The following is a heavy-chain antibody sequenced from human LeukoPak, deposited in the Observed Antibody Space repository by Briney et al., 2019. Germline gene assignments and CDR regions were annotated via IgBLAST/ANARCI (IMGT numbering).Heavy chain of an antibody. CDR2: ISPSGGST. D-gene: IGHD5-24*01. V-gene: IGHV1-46*01. CDR1: GYTFTSNY. Sequence: GASVKVSCKAFGYTFTSNYMHWVRQAPGQGPEWMGVISPSGGSTTYAQKFQGRLTLTRDRSASRDYLELSRLRSEDTAVYYCARDNSVRDEAWWFTTWGQGTLVTASS. J-gene: IGHJ5*02. CDR3: ARDNSVRDEAWWFTT.